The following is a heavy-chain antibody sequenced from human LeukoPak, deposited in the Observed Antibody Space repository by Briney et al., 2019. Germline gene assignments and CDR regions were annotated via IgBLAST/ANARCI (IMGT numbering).Heavy chain of an antibody. Sequence: PSETLCLTCAVYGVSFSGYYWSWIRQPPGKGLEWIGEINHSGSTNYNPSLKSRVTISVDTSKNQFSLKLSSVTAADTAVYYCARGAVGIAAAGIRFDYWGQGTLVTVSS. V-gene: IGHV4-34*01. CDR1: GVSFSGYY. D-gene: IGHD6-13*01. CDR2: INHSGST. J-gene: IGHJ4*02. CDR3: ARGAVGIAAAGIRFDY.